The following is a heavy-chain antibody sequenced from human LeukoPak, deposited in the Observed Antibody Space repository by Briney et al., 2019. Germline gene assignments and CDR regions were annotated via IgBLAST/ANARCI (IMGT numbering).Heavy chain of an antibody. CDR2: IYYSGST. J-gene: IGHJ4*02. CDR1: GGSISSGDYY. CDR3: ARGARFFDY. V-gene: IGHV4-39*07. Sequence: PSETLSLTCTVSGGSISSGDYYWVWIRQPPGKGLEWIGSIYYSGSTNYNPSLKSRVTISVDTSKNQFSLKLSSVTAADTAVYYCARGARFFDYWGQGTLVTVSS.